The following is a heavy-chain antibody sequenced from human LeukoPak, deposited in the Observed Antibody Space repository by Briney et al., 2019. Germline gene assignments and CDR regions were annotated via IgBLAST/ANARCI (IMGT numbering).Heavy chain of an antibody. CDR2: VIPYLGII. CDR3: ARDTAVAPRSNWFDP. CDR1: GGTFSTDA. Sequence: AASVKVSCKASGGTFSTDAISWVRQAPEQGLEWMGRVIPYLGIIDYTQKFQGRITISADKSTSTAYMQMNSLTSEDTAVYYCARDTAVAPRSNWFDPWGQGTLVTVSS. V-gene: IGHV1-69*04. J-gene: IGHJ5*02. D-gene: IGHD6-19*01.